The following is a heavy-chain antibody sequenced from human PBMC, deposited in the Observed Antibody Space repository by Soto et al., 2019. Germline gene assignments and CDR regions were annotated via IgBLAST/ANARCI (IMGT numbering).Heavy chain of an antibody. Sequence: EVRLVDSGGDLVEPGGSLRLSCAASGFTFGTAWINWVRQAPGKGLEWVGRIKSKIDGGTTHFAAFVQGRFAISRDDSQDTMFLLMNSLKSEDTAVYYCTTYSHFSARLVRFDLWGRGTLVSVSS. CDR3: TTYSHFSARLVRFDL. V-gene: IGHV3-15*07. D-gene: IGHD3-3*01. CDR1: GFTFGTAW. CDR2: IKSKIDGGTT. J-gene: IGHJ4*01.